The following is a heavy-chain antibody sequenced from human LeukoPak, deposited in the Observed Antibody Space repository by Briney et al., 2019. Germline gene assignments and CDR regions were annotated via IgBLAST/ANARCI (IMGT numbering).Heavy chain of an antibody. Sequence: GGSLRLSCAASGFTFSSYSVNWVRQAPGKGLEWVSSISSSSSYIYYADSVKGRFTISRDNAKNSLYLQMNSLRAEDTAVYYCARDGSNYYDSSGYQNDYWGQGTLVTVSS. V-gene: IGHV3-21*01. CDR2: ISSSSSYI. CDR3: ARDGSNYYDSSGYQNDY. J-gene: IGHJ4*02. CDR1: GFTFSSYS. D-gene: IGHD3-22*01.